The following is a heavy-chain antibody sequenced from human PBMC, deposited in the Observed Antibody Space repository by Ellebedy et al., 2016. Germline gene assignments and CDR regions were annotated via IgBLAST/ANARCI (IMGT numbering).Heavy chain of an antibody. V-gene: IGHV5-51*01. D-gene: IGHD2-2*02. Sequence: GESLKISXKGSGYSFTSYWIGWVRQMPGKGLEWMGIIYPGDSDTRYSPSFQGQVTISADKSISTAYLQWSSLKASDTAMYYCARLGGYCSSTSCYIGWYFDLWGRGTLVTVSS. CDR3: ARLGGYCSSTSCYIGWYFDL. J-gene: IGHJ2*01. CDR1: GYSFTSYW. CDR2: IYPGDSDT.